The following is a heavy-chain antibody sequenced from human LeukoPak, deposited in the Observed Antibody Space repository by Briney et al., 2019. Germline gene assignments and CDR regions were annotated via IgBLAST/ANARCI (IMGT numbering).Heavy chain of an antibody. D-gene: IGHD6-25*01. J-gene: IGHJ4*02. V-gene: IGHV3-7*01. CDR1: GLTFSSQW. Sequence: PGGSLRLSCAASGLTFSSQWMTWVRQAPGKGLEWLANIGGDGDKKFYVDSVKGRFTISRDNAENSLYLQMNNLRVEDTAVYYCARDRGWRLLDYWGQGTLVTVSS. CDR3: ARDRGWRLLDY. CDR2: IGGDGDKK.